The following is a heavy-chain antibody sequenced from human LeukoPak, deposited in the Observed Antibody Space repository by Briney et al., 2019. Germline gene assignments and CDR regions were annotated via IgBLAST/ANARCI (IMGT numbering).Heavy chain of an antibody. D-gene: IGHD2-8*01. V-gene: IGHV1-2*02. Sequence: ASVQVSCKASGYTFTEHFIYWVRQAPGQGLEWVGRINCNSGDANSAQKFQGRVTMSRDTSVSTAYMDLSSVTSDDTAVYFCARSAGHCSNGICFTDYYMDVWGRGTTVTVSS. CDR1: GYTFTEHF. CDR2: INCNSGDA. CDR3: ARSAGHCSNGICFTDYYMDV. J-gene: IGHJ6*03.